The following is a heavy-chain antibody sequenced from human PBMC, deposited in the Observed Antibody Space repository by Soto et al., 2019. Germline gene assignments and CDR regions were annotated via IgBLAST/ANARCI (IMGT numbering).Heavy chain of an antibody. D-gene: IGHD3-16*02. Sequence: QLQLQESGSGLVKPSQTLSLTCAVSGGSISSGGYSWSWIRQPPGKGLEWIGYIYHSGSTYYNPSLKSRVTISVDRSKNQFSLKPSSVTAADTAMYYCARGGLRLGELSFSGWGQGTLVTVSS. CDR1: GGSISSGGYS. V-gene: IGHV4-30-2*01. CDR2: IYHSGST. CDR3: ARGGLRLGELSFSG. J-gene: IGHJ4*02.